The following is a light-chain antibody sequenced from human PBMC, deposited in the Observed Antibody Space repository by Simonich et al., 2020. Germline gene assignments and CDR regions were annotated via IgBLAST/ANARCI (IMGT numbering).Light chain of an antibody. J-gene: IGKJ3*01. Sequence: DIVMTQSPDSLAVALGERATINCKSSQSVLYSSNNKNYLAWYQQKPGKPPKLLIYWASTREAGVPDRFSVSGSGTDFTLTISSLQAEDVAVYYCQQYYSTPLTFGPGTKVDIK. CDR1: QSVLYSSNNKNY. V-gene: IGKV4-1*01. CDR3: QQYYSTPLT. CDR2: WAS.